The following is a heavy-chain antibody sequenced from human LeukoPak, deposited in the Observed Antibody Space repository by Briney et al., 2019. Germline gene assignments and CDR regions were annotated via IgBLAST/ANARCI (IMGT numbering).Heavy chain of an antibody. CDR3: ARGYPYSSGWYGSSFDI. J-gene: IGHJ3*02. CDR1: GFPFSVSA. CDR2: ILSDGTNK. Sequence: GGSLRLSCAASGFPFSVSAMHWVRQAPGKGLEWVTLILSDGTNKYYTDSVKGRFTISRDNSKNTLYLQMGSLRSEDMAVYYCARGYPYSSGWYGSSFDIWGQGTMATVSS. V-gene: IGHV3-30*14. D-gene: IGHD6-19*01.